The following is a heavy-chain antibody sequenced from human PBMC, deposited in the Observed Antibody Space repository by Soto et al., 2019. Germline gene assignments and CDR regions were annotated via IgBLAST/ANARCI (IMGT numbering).Heavy chain of an antibody. D-gene: IGHD1-26*01. CDR3: EKGGGAGFKS. V-gene: IGHV1-69*04. J-gene: IGHJ4*02. CDR2: IFPLLAMV. CDR1: GGDLSNSG. Sequence: QVNLVQSGTEMKKPGSSVMVSCKVSGGDLSNSGISWVKQAPGQGLEWMGGIFPLLAMVDYSQKFQGRVTISADESTNTAYMDLGSLSSEDTAVYYGEKGGGAGFKSWGQGTLVIVSS.